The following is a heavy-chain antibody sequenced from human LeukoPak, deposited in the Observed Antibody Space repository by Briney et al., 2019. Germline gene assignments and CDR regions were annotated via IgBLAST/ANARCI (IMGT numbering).Heavy chain of an antibody. CDR3: AKDGGLWVSAHWGDS. CDR1: GFTFSSYA. CDR2: ITTGDGNT. Sequence: GGSLRLSCAASGFTFSSYAMTWVRQAPGKGLKWVSTITTGDGNTYYADSVKGRFTVSRDDSKNTLYLQMNSLRAEDTAVYYCAKDGGLWVSAHWGDSWGRGTLVTVSS. D-gene: IGHD7-27*01. J-gene: IGHJ4*02. V-gene: IGHV3-23*01.